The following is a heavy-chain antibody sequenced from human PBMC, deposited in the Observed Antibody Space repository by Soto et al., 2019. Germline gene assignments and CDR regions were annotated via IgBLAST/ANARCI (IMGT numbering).Heavy chain of an antibody. CDR3: AKDPGAY. J-gene: IGHJ4*02. V-gene: IGHV3-30*18. CDR2: ISYDGSNK. CDR1: GFTFSSYG. Sequence: QVQLVESGGGVVQPGRSLRLSCAASGFTFSSYGMHWVRQAPGKGLEWVAVISYDGSNKYYAESVKGRFTISRDNSKNTLYLQMNSLRAEDTAVYYCAKDPGAYWGQGTLVTVSS.